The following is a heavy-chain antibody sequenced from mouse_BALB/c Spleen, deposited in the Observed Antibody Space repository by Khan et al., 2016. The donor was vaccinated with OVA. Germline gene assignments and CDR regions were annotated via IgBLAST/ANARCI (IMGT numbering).Heavy chain of an antibody. D-gene: IGHD1-3*01. Sequence: VQLQQSGAELVKPGASVNLSCSASGFTINDNYIHWVKQRPEQGLEWIGRIDPPNDDSKFGPKFQDKATLTAGTSSNTAYLQLTSLTSEDTAVYYCASVCDSSFAYWGQGTLVSVSA. J-gene: IGHJ3*01. CDR2: IDPPNDDS. V-gene: IGHV14-3*02. CDR3: ASVCDSSFAY. CDR1: GFTINDNY.